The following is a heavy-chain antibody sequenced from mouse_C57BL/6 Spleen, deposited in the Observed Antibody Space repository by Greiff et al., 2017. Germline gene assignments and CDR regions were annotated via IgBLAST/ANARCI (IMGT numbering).Heavy chain of an antibody. Sequence: DVQLVASGGGLVQPGGSLSLSCAASGFTFTDYYMSWVRQPPGKALEWLGFIRNKANGYTTEYSASVQGRFPISRDNSQSILYLQMNALRAEDSATYYCARYITDYYGSSYYFDYWGQGTTLTVSS. CDR3: ARYITDYYGSSYYFDY. CDR1: GFTFTDYY. V-gene: IGHV7-3*01. J-gene: IGHJ2*01. D-gene: IGHD1-1*01. CDR2: IRNKANGYTT.